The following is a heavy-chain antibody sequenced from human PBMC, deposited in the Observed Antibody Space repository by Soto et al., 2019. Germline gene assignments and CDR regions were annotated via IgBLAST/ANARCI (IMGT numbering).Heavy chain of an antibody. J-gene: IGHJ4*02. V-gene: IGHV3-53*01. Sequence: PGGSLRLSCAASGFSVASSYMSWVRQAPGKGLEWVSVLYSEGRTYYADSVKGRFTISRDNSKNTLYLQMNGLRADDTAVYYCARWWELSHFDYWGQGTLVTVSS. CDR3: ARWWELSHFDY. D-gene: IGHD1-26*01. CDR2: LYSEGRT. CDR1: GFSVASSY.